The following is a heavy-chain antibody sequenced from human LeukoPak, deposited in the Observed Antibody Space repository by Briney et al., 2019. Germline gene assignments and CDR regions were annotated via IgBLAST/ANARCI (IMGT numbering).Heavy chain of an antibody. J-gene: IGHJ4*02. CDR2: INHSGST. CDR3: AIVSYYFDY. V-gene: IGHV4-34*01. CDR1: GGSFSGYY. Sequence: PSETLSLTCAVYGGSFSGYYWSWIRQPPGKGLEWIGEINHSGSTNYNPSLKSRVTISVDTSKSQFSLKLSSVTAADTAVYYCAIVSYYFDYWGQGTLVTVSS.